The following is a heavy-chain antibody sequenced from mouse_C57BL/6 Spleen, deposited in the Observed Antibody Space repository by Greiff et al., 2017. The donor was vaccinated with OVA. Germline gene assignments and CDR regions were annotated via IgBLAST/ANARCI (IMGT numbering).Heavy chain of an antibody. J-gene: IGHJ3*01. D-gene: IGHD2-5*01. Sequence: VQLQQSGAELVRPGASVTLSCKASGYTFTDYEMHWVKQTPVHGLEWIGAIDPETGGTAYNQKFKGKAILTADKSSSTAYMELRSLTSEDSAVYYCTRHSNYEEEFAYWGQGTLVTVSA. V-gene: IGHV1-15*01. CDR1: GYTFTDYE. CDR2: IDPETGGT. CDR3: TRHSNYEEEFAY.